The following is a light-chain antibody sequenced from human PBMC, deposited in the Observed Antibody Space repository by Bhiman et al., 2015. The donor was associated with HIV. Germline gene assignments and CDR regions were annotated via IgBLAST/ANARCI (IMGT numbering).Light chain of an antibody. CDR3: SSYTSSSLCV. J-gene: IGLJ1*01. Sequence: QSALTQPASVSGSPGQSITISCTGTGSDVGGYNHVSWYQQHPGKAPKLMIYDVSKRPSGVSNRFSGSKSGNTASLTISGLQAEDEADYYCSSYTSSSLCVFGTGTKVTVL. CDR2: DVS. CDR1: GSDVGGYNH. V-gene: IGLV2-14*03.